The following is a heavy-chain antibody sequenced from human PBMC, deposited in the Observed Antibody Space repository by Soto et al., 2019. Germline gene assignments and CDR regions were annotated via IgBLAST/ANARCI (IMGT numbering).Heavy chain of an antibody. CDR3: ARDDRDGDYDFWSGYPNYFDY. Sequence: AGGSLRLSCAASGFTFSSYSMNWVRQAPGKGLEWVSYISSSSSTIHYADSVKGRFTISRDNAKNSLYLQMNSLRDEDTAVYYCARDDRDGDYDFWSGYPNYFDYWGQGTLVTVS. J-gene: IGHJ4*02. D-gene: IGHD3-3*01. V-gene: IGHV3-48*02. CDR1: GFTFSSYS. CDR2: ISSSSSTI.